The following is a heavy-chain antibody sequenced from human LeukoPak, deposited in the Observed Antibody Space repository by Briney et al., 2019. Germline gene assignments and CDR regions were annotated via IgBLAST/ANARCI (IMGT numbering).Heavy chain of an antibody. J-gene: IGHJ4*02. CDR2: INSDGGTT. CDR1: GFTFSSYW. V-gene: IGHV3-74*01. CDR3: ASTIGSAGTQY. Sequence: PGESLRLSCGASGFTFSSYWMHWVRQAPGKGLVWDAAINSDGGTTTYADSVKGRFTISRDNAKNTLYLQMNNLRAEDTAVYYCASTIGSAGTQYWGQGTLVTVSS. D-gene: IGHD6-13*01.